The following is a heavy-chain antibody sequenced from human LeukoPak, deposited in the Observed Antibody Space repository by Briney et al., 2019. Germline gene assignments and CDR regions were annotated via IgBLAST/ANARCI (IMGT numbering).Heavy chain of an antibody. J-gene: IGHJ5*02. CDR1: GGSFSGYY. V-gene: IGHV4-34*01. CDR2: INHSGST. CDR3: ARGIREKINWFDP. Sequence: SETLSLTCAVYGGSFSGYYWSWIGQPPGKGLEWIGEINHSGSTNYNPSLKSRVTISVDTSKNQFSLKLSSVTAADTAVYYCARGIREKINWFDPWGQGTLVTVSS.